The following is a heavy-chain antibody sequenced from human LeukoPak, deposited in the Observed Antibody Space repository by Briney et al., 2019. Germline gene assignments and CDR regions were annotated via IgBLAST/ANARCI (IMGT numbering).Heavy chain of an antibody. D-gene: IGHD3-22*01. J-gene: IGHJ4*02. CDR2: IYYSGST. V-gene: IGHV4-39*01. CDR1: GGSISSSSYY. CDR3: ARHIGLRDYYDSSGPNYFDY. Sequence: PSETLSLTCTVSGGSISSSSYYWGWIRQPPGKGLEWIGSIYYSGSTYYNPSLKSRVTISVDTSKNQFSLKLSSVTAADTAVYYCARHIGLRDYYDSSGPNYFDYWGQGTLVTVSS.